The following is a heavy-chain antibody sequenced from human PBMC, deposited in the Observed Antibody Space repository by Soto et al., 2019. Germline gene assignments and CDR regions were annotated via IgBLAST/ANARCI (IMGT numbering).Heavy chain of an antibody. J-gene: IGHJ5*02. D-gene: IGHD2-21*02. CDR2: VYYTGST. CDR3: VRTARQGAVAPHWFDR. CDR1: GASIRSTDYY. Sequence: KTSGTLSLTCTVSGASIRSTDYYWSWIRQAPGKGLEWIGYVYYTGSTYYNPSLMSRLTISVDTSKNQFSLKLTSVTAAETAVYYCVRTARQGAVAPHWFDRWGQGTQVTVSS. V-gene: IGHV4-30-4*01.